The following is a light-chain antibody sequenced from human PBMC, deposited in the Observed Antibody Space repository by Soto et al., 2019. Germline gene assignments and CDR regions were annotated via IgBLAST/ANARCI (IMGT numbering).Light chain of an antibody. CDR1: HSVTSDY. Sequence: EFVLTQSPGTLSLSPGERATLSCMASHSVTSDYLAWYQQKSGQAPRLLIDGATKRATGIPDRFSGSGSGTDFTLTISRLEAEDFAVYYCQQYGDSPRGFGQGTKVDIK. CDR3: QQYGDSPRG. J-gene: IGKJ1*01. V-gene: IGKV3-20*01. CDR2: GAT.